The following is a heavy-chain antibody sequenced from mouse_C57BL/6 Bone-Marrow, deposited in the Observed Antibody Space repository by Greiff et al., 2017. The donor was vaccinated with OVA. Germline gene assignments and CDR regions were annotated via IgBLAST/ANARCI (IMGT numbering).Heavy chain of an antibody. CDR3: FYYYGSSRYFDV. D-gene: IGHD1-1*01. Sequence: EVHLVESGAELVRPGASVKLSCTASGFNIKDDYMHWVKQRPEQGLEWIGWIDPENCDTEYASKFQGKATITADTSSNTAYLQLSSLTSEDTAVYYCFYYYGSSRYFDVWGTGTTVTVSS. CDR1: GFNIKDDY. J-gene: IGHJ1*03. CDR2: IDPENCDT. V-gene: IGHV14-4*01.